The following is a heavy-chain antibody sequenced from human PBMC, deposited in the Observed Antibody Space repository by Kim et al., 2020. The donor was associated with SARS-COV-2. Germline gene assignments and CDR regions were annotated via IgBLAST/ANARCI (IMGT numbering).Heavy chain of an antibody. V-gene: IGHV5-51*01. CDR1: GHTFTSYW. Sequence: GESLKISCKASGHTFTSYWIGWVRQMPGKGLEWMGILYPGDSDTRYSPSFQGQVTISADTSISTAYLQWNSLKASDTAMYYCATTTTYYDFWSGSVSFDIGGQGTMVIVSS. J-gene: IGHJ3*02. CDR3: ATTTTYYDFWSGSVSFDI. CDR2: LYPGDSDT. D-gene: IGHD3-3*01.